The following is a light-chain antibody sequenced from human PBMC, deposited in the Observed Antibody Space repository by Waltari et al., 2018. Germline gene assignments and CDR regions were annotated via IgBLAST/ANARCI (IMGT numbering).Light chain of an antibody. CDR2: DVS. Sequence: QSALTQPASVSGSPGQSITIPCTGTSSDVGGYNSVSWYQPHPGKAPKLMIYDVSNRPSGVSNRFSGTKSGNTASLTISGLQAEDEADYYCSSYISSSTLELFGGGTSLTVL. V-gene: IGLV2-14*03. CDR1: SSDVGGYNS. CDR3: SSYISSSTLEL. J-gene: IGLJ2*01.